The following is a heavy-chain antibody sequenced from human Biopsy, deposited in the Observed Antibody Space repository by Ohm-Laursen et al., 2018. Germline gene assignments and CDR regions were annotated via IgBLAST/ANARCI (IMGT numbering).Heavy chain of an antibody. CDR1: GGSFTGHY. J-gene: IGHJ1*01. Sequence: SDTLSLTCTVSGGSFTGHYWTWIRQPPGKGLEGIGHISHTGYTSYKSSLKSRVTISLDTSRKHFSLRLTSLAAADTAVYYCARGSNEYGGLYFPHWGQGTLVTVSS. CDR2: ISHTGYT. D-gene: IGHD4-23*01. CDR3: ARGSNEYGGLYFPH. V-gene: IGHV4-59*11.